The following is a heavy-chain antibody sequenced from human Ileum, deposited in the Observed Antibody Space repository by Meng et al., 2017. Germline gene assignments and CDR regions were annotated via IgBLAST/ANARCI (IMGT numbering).Heavy chain of an antibody. J-gene: IGHJ4*02. CDR2: TYYNGSP. CDR3: ARERRHYYGSGSFDY. Sequence: QVQLQESGPGLVNPSQTLSPTCSVSGCSFSSDNYYWTWIRQTPGKGLEWIGLTYYNGSPFYNPSLRSRVTISVDTSKDQFSLKLTSVTAADTAVYYCARERRHYYGSGSFDYWGQGILVTVSS. D-gene: IGHD3-10*01. V-gene: IGHV4-30-4*01. CDR1: GCSFSSDNYY.